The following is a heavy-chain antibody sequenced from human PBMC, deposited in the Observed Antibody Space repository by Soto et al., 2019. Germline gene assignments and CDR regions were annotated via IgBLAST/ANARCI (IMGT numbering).Heavy chain of an antibody. D-gene: IGHD3-3*01. CDR3: AKGAYYDFWSAPRDWFDP. CDR2: ISGSGGST. CDR1: GFTFSIYA. V-gene: IGHV3-23*01. J-gene: IGHJ5*02. Sequence: GGSLRLSCAASGFTFSIYAMSWVRQAPGKGLEWVSAISGSGGSTYYADSVKGRFTISRDNSKNTLHLQMNSLRAEDTAVYYCAKGAYYDFWSAPRDWFDPWGQGTLVTVYS.